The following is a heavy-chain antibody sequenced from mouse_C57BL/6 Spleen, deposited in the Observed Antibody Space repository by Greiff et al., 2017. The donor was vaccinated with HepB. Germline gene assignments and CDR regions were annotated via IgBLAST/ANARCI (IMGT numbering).Heavy chain of an antibody. J-gene: IGHJ4*01. D-gene: IGHD2-5*01. CDR2: IRNKANGYTT. CDR1: GFTFTDYY. Sequence: EVQRVESGGGLVQPGGSLSLSCAASGFTFTDYYMSWVRQPPGKALEWLGFIRNKANGYTTEYSASVKGRFTISRDNSQSILYLQMNALRAEDSATYYCARGSNYLYYYAMDYWGQGTSVTVSS. CDR3: ARGSNYLYYYAMDY. V-gene: IGHV7-3*01.